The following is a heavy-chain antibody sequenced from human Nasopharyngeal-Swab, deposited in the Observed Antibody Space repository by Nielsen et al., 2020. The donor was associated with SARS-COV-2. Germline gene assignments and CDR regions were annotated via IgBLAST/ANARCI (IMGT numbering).Heavy chain of an antibody. CDR3: AKEDLSGYDSTTYYGMDV. J-gene: IGHJ6*02. D-gene: IGHD5-12*01. V-gene: IGHV3-30*18. Sequence: SGFTSSSYAIHWVSEAPGKELEWMAVISYDGNYKYYAYAVKGRSTISRDNSKNTVLLQMNSLIAEDTAVYYCAKEDLSGYDSTTYYGMDVWGQGTTVTVSS. CDR1: GFTSSSYA. CDR2: ISYDGNYK.